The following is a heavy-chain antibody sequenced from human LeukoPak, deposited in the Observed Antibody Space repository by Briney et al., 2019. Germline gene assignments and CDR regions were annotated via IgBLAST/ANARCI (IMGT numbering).Heavy chain of an antibody. Sequence: GRSLRLSCAASGFTFSSYGMSWVRQAPGKGLEWVSAISGSGGSTYYADSVKGRFTISRDNSKNTLYLQMNSLRAEDTAVYYCAKAATIFGVVRGRGSYYFDYWGQGTLVTVSS. J-gene: IGHJ4*02. D-gene: IGHD3-3*01. CDR2: ISGSGGST. V-gene: IGHV3-23*01. CDR3: AKAATIFGVVRGRGSYYFDY. CDR1: GFTFSSYG.